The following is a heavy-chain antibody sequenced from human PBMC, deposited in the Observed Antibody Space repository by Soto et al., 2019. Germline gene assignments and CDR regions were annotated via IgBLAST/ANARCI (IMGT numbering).Heavy chain of an antibody. CDR2: ISGSGFKK. J-gene: IGHJ5*02. Sequence: GSLRLSCAASGFIFENFGMSWVRQAPGKGLEWISSISGSGFKKYYADSVKGRFTISRDNSKSTVYLELNNLSAEDTAVYHCAKNQGVELVPLATVDWFDPWGQGSVVTVSS. V-gene: IGHV3-23*01. D-gene: IGHD1-26*01. CDR1: GFIFENFG. CDR3: AKNQGVELVPLATVDWFDP.